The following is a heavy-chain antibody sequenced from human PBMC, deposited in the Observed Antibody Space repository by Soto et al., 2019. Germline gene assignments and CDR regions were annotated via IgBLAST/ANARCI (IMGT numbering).Heavy chain of an antibody. D-gene: IGHD2-15*01. V-gene: IGHV4-61*01. CDR3: ARSAGGFCSGGSCYPVDY. Sequence: SETLSLTCTVSGGSVSSASYYWSWIRQPPGKGLEWIGYIYYSGSTNYNPSLKSRVTISVDTSKNQFSLKLSSVTAADTAVYYCARSAGGFCSGGSCYPVDYWGQGTLVT. CDR1: GGSVSSASYY. J-gene: IGHJ4*02. CDR2: IYYSGST.